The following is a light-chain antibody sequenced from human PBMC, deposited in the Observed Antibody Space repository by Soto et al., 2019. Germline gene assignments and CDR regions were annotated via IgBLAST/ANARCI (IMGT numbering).Light chain of an antibody. CDR2: GAS. CDR1: QSVSSNH. V-gene: IGKV3-20*01. Sequence: EIVLTQSPASLPLSPRERATLSCRASQSVSSNHLAWYQQKPGQAPRLLIYGASRRATGIPDRFSGSGSGTEFTLTISRLEPEDFAVYYWQQYGSSTYTFGQGTKVDIK. J-gene: IGKJ2*01. CDR3: QQYGSSTYT.